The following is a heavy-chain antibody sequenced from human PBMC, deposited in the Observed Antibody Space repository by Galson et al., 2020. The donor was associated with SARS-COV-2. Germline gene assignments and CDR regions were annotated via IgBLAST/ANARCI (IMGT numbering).Heavy chain of an antibody. CDR1: GYTFTTYG. V-gene: IGHV1-18*01. D-gene: IGHD3-22*01. Sequence: ASVKVSCKASGYTFTTYGITWVRQAPGQGLEWMGWINTYNGNTNYAQKLQGRVTMTTDTSTSTAYMELRSLRSDDTAVYYCAREPYYYDTRGYYYFDYWGQGTLVTVSS. J-gene: IGHJ4*02. CDR3: AREPYYYDTRGYYYFDY. CDR2: INTYNGNT.